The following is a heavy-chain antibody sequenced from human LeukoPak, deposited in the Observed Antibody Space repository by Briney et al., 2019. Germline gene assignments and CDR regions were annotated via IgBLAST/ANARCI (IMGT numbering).Heavy chain of an antibody. D-gene: IGHD6-19*01. V-gene: IGHV5-51*01. CDR1: GYSFTSYW. Sequence: GESLKISCKGSGYSFTSYWIGWGRQMPGKRLEWMGIIYPGDSDTRYSPSFQGQVTISADKSISSAYLQWSSLKASDIAMYYCARHYGSSGWGQYFDYWGQGTLVTVS. CDR3: ARHYGSSGWGQYFDY. CDR2: IYPGDSDT. J-gene: IGHJ4*02.